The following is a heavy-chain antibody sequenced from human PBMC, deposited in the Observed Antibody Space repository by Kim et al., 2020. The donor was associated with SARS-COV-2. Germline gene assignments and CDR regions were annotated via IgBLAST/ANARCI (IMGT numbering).Heavy chain of an antibody. CDR2: IIPIFGTA. D-gene: IGHD3-10*01. CDR1: GGTFSSYA. CDR3: AREDGSGSYFDY. Sequence: SVKVSCKASGGTFSSYAISWVRQAPGQGLEWMGGIIPIFGTANYAQKFQGRVTITADESTSTAYMELSSLRSEDTAVYYCAREDGSGSYFDYWGQGTLVTVSS. V-gene: IGHV1-69*13. J-gene: IGHJ4*02.